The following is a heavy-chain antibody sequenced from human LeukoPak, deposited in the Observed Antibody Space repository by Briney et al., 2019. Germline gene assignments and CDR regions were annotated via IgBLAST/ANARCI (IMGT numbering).Heavy chain of an antibody. D-gene: IGHD1-26*01. Sequence: PSQTLSLTCTVSGGSISIYYWSCIRQPPGKGLERIGYIYYSGSTNYNPSLKSRVTISVDTSKNQFSLKLSSVTAADTAVYYCARSDLVSGSYYVVDYWGQGTLVTVSS. J-gene: IGHJ4*02. CDR3: ARSDLVSGSYYVVDY. V-gene: IGHV4-59*08. CDR1: GGSISIYY. CDR2: IYYSGST.